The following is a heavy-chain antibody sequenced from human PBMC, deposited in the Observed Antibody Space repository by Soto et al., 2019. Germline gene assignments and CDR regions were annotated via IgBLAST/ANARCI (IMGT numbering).Heavy chain of an antibody. Sequence: VKVSCKASGYTFTGYYMHWVRQAPGQGLEWMGWINPNSGGTNYAQKFQGRVTMTRDTSISTAYMELSRLRSDDTAVYYCARYTVTTSMIFQYYYYYGMDVWGQGTTVTVSS. CDR2: INPNSGGT. CDR1: GYTFTGYY. D-gene: IGHD4-17*01. J-gene: IGHJ6*02. CDR3: ARYTVTTSMIFQYYYYYGMDV. V-gene: IGHV1-2*02.